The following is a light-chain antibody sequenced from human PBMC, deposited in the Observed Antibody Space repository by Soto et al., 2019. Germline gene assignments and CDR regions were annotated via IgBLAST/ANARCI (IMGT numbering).Light chain of an antibody. CDR3: QTWGTGIHV. V-gene: IGLV4-69*01. CDR1: SGHSSYA. CDR2: LNSDGSH. J-gene: IGLJ1*01. Sequence: QPVLTQSPSASASLGASVKLTCTLSSGHSSYAIAWHQQQPEKGTRYLMKLNSDGSHSKGDGIPDRFSGSSSGAERYLIISILQSEDEADYYCQTWGTGIHVFGTGTKLTVL.